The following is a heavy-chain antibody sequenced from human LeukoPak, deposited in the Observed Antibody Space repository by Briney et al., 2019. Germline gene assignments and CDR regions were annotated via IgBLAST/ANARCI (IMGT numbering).Heavy chain of an antibody. CDR1: GYTFTSYG. CDR3: ARAGVDSSSWYTPYYFDY. Sequence: ASVKVSCKASGYTFTSYGISWVRQAPGQGLEWMGWISAYNGNTDYAQKFQGRVTMTRNTSISTAYMELCSLRSEDTAVYYCARAGVDSSSWYTPYYFDYWGQGTLVTVSS. V-gene: IGHV1-18*01. D-gene: IGHD6-13*01. CDR2: ISAYNGNT. J-gene: IGHJ4*02.